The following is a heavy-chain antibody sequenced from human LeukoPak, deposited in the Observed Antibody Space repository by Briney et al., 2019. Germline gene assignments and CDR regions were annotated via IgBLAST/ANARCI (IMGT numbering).Heavy chain of an antibody. CDR2: IWYDGSNK. V-gene: IGHV3-33*01. J-gene: IGHJ4*02. CDR1: GFTFSSYG. D-gene: IGHD3-22*01. Sequence: GRSLRLSCAASGFTFSSYGMHWVRQAPGKGLEWVAVIWYDGSNKYYADSVKGRFTISRDNSKNTLYLQMNSLRAEDTAVYYCAREPGYYSGIDYWGQGTLVTVSS. CDR3: AREPGYYSGIDY.